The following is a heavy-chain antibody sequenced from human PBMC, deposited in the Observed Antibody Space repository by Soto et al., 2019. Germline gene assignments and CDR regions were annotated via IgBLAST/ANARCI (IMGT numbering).Heavy chain of an antibody. J-gene: IGHJ3*01. CDR1: GFSLTTSGVG. CDR3: ALAWYSSNSYV. D-gene: IGHD6-13*01. CDR2: LYWDDDT. Sequence: QITLKESGPTLVKPTQTLTLTCSFSGFSLTTSGVGVCWIRQPPGQALEWLRLLYWDDDTRYSPSLKSRLTITKDTPKNQVVLIMTIMDPVDTATYYCALAWYSSNSYVWCQWRMVTVSS. V-gene: IGHV2-5*02.